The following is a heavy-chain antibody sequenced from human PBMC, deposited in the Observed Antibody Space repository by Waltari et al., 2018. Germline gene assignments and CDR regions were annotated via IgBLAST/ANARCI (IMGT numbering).Heavy chain of an antibody. V-gene: IGHV3-30*18. D-gene: IGHD1-20*01. CDR3: AKAGGINWNTLDP. J-gene: IGHJ5*02. CDR2: ISHDGSKK. CDR1: GVSFHKYG. Sequence: QVQVVASGGGVVQSGRSLRLSCAHFGVSFHKYGIHWVRQTPGKGLEWVAVISHDGSKKYYADSVKGRFTISTDNSKNILYLQMDSLRPEDTAVYFCAKAGGINWNTLDPWGQGTLVTVSS.